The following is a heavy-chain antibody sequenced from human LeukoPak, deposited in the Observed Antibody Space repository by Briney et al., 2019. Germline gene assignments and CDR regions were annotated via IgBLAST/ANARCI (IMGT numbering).Heavy chain of an antibody. CDR2: ISYDGSNK. D-gene: IGHD1-26*01. CDR1: GFTFSNSG. J-gene: IGHJ4*02. V-gene: IGHV3-30*18. CDR3: AKDRRGSYGTHFDY. Sequence: GGSLRLSCPASGFTFSNSGMHWVRQAPGKGLEWVAVISYDGSNKYYADSVKGRFTISRDNSKNTLYLQMNSLRAEDTAVYYCAKDRRGSYGTHFDYWGQGTLVTVSS.